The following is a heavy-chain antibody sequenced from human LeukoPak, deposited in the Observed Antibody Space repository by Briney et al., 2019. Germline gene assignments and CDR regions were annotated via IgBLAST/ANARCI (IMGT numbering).Heavy chain of an antibody. V-gene: IGHV2-70*11. D-gene: IGHD4-11*01. Sequence: SGPTLVNPTQTLTLTCTFSGFSLSTSGMCVSWIRQPPGKALEWLARIDWDDDKYYSTSLKTRLTISKDTSKNQVVLTMTNMDPVDTATYYCARISHSGDYRSFDYWGQGTLVTVSS. J-gene: IGHJ4*02. CDR3: ARISHSGDYRSFDY. CDR2: IDWDDDK. CDR1: GFSLSTSGMC.